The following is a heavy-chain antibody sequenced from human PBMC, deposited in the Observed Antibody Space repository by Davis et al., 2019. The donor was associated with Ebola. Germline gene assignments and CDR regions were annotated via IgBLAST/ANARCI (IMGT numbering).Heavy chain of an antibody. V-gene: IGHV4-61*09. CDR3: ARAAGPCSTTSCLTWLGP. CDR2: IYTSGNT. CDR1: GASISSSFFS. J-gene: IGHJ5*02. Sequence: SETLSLTCNVSGASISSSFFSWSWVRQPAGKGLEWIGHIYTSGNTKYNPALESRVVMSVDTSKNQFFLRLTSVTAFDTAIYYCARAAGPCSTTSCLTWLGPWGQGSLVTVSS. D-gene: IGHD1-1*01.